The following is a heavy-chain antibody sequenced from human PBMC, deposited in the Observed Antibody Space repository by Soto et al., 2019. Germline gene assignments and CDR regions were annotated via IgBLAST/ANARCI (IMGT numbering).Heavy chain of an antibody. Sequence: GGSLRLSCAASGFTFDDYAMHWVRQAPGKGLEWVSGISWNSGSIGYADSVKGRFTISRDNAKNSLYLQMNSLRAEDTALYYCAKDNTAIRAYFDYWGQGTLVTVSS. V-gene: IGHV3-9*01. CDR1: GFTFDDYA. CDR2: ISWNSGSI. CDR3: AKDNTAIRAYFDY. D-gene: IGHD3-9*01. J-gene: IGHJ4*02.